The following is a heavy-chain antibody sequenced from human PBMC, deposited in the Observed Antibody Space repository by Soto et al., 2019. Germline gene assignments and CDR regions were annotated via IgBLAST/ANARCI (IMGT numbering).Heavy chain of an antibody. CDR3: ARGVSDVLRYFDWPILHFDY. Sequence: PGESLKISCKGSGYSFTNYWIGWVRQMPGKGLEWMGIIYPGDSDTRYSPSFQGQVTISADKSISTAYLQWSSLKASDTAMYYCARGVSDVLRYFDWPILHFDYWGQGALVTVPQ. J-gene: IGHJ4*02. CDR2: IYPGDSDT. V-gene: IGHV5-51*01. CDR1: GYSFTNYW. D-gene: IGHD3-9*01.